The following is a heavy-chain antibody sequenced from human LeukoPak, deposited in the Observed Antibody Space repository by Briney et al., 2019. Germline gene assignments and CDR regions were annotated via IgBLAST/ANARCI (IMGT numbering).Heavy chain of an antibody. CDR1: GFTFSSYA. CDR2: ISGSGGST. J-gene: IGHJ4*02. D-gene: IGHD5-18*01. Sequence: GGSLRLSCAASGFTFSSYAMSWVRQAPGKGLEWVSAISGSGGSTYYADSVKGRFTISRDNSKNTLYLQMNSLRAEDTAVYYCAKDANTVDTAMATDGYFDYWGQGTLVTVSS. V-gene: IGHV3-23*01. CDR3: AKDANTVDTAMATDGYFDY.